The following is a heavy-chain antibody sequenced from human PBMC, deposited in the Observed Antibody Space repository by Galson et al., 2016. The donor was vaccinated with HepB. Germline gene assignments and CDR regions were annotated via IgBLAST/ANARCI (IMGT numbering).Heavy chain of an antibody. Sequence: SLRLSCAVSGFPFSDYYMSWIRQAPGKGLEWVSYMSSSGSTIYYADSVKGRFTISRDNAKNSLYLQMNSLRAEDTALYFCAIDLSFSDAFDFWGQGTMVTVSS. V-gene: IGHV3-11*01. CDR1: GFPFSDYY. J-gene: IGHJ3*01. CDR3: AIDLSFSDAFDF. CDR2: MSSSGSTI.